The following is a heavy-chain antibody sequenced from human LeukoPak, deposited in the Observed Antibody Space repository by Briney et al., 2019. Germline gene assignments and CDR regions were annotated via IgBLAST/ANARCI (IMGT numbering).Heavy chain of an antibody. D-gene: IGHD3-22*01. CDR3: AKDRPNYYGSNGHYYRRDGDY. V-gene: IGHV3-7*03. CDR1: GFTFSSYW. J-gene: IGHJ4*02. Sequence: GSLRLSCAASGFTFSSYWMSWVRQAPGKGLEWVANIKQDGSEKYYVDSVKGRFTISRDNAKNSLYLQMNSLRVEDTAVYFCAKDRPNYYGSNGHYYRRDGDYWGQGTLVTVSS. CDR2: IKQDGSEK.